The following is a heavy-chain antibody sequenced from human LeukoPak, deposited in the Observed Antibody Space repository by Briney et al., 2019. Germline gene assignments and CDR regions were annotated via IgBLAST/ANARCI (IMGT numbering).Heavy chain of an antibody. Sequence: SETLSLTCTVSGGSISSYYWSWIRQPPGKGLEWIGYIYYSGSTNYNPSLKSRVTISVDTSKNQFSLKLSSVTAADTAAYYCARALRYYDILTGTNYYYYYGMDVWGQGTTVTVSS. CDR2: IYYSGST. D-gene: IGHD3-9*01. CDR3: ARALRYYDILTGTNYYYYYGMDV. J-gene: IGHJ6*02. CDR1: GGSISSYY. V-gene: IGHV4-59*08.